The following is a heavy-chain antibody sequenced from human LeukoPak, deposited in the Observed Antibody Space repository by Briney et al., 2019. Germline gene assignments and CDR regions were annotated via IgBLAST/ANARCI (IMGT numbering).Heavy chain of an antibody. CDR3: ARDPYSGIDY. CDR2: ISSSGNTI. Sequence: GGSLRLSCAASGFTFSSYEMNWVRQAPGKGLEWVSYISSSGNTIHYADSVKGRFTISRDNAKNSLYLQMNSLRAEDTAVYYCARDPYSGIDYWGQGTLVTVSS. CDR1: GFTFSSYE. V-gene: IGHV3-48*03. J-gene: IGHJ4*02. D-gene: IGHD1-26*01.